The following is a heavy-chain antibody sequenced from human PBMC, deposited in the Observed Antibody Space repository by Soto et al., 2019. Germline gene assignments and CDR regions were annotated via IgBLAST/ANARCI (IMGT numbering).Heavy chain of an antibody. Sequence: EVQLEESGGGLVQPGGSLRLSCAASGLNVSDNYMRWVRHAPGKGLEWVSVIYRGGNTYYADSVNGRFTISRDSTKNTLYLQMNSLRDEDTAVYYCASCHWNGPNDYWGQGTLVTVSS. CDR1: GLNVSDNY. J-gene: IGHJ4*02. CDR2: IYRGGNT. D-gene: IGHD1-1*01. CDR3: ASCHWNGPNDY. V-gene: IGHV3-66*01.